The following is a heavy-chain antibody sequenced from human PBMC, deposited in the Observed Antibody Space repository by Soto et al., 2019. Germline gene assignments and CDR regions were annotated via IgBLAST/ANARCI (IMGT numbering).Heavy chain of an antibody. J-gene: IGHJ6*02. Sequence: GASVKVSCKASGGTFSSYAISWVRQAPGQGLEWMGGIIPIFGTANYAQKFQGRVTITADESTSTAYMELSSLRSEDTAVYYCASIVDTAYYYYGMDVWGQGTTVTVSS. CDR3: ASIVDTAYYYYGMDV. V-gene: IGHV1-69*13. CDR2: IIPIFGTA. CDR1: GGTFSSYA. D-gene: IGHD5-18*01.